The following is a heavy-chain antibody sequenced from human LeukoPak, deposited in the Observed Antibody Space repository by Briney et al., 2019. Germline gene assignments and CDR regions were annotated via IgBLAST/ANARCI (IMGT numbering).Heavy chain of an antibody. J-gene: IGHJ4*02. CDR2: MNPNSGNT. Sequence: ASVKVSCKASGYTFTSYDINWVRQATGQGLEWMGWMNPNSGNTGYAQKFQGRVTMTRNTSISTAYMELSSLRSEDTAVYFCARDLYYTSGIYKGLDYWGQGTLVIVSS. CDR3: ARDLYYTSGIYKGLDY. CDR1: GYTFTSYD. V-gene: IGHV1-8*01. D-gene: IGHD3-10*01.